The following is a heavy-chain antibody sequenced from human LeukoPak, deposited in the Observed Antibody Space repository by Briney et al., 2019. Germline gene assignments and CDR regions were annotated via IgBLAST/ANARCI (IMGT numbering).Heavy chain of an antibody. CDR3: ARDMGDAFDI. V-gene: IGHV4-59*01. CDR1: GGSISSYY. D-gene: IGHD3-10*01. CDR2: IYYSGST. J-gene: IGHJ3*02. Sequence: SETLSLTCTVSGGSISSYYWSWIRQPPGKGLEWIGYIYYSGSTNYNPSLKSRVTISVDTSKNQFSLKLSSVTAADTAVYYCARDMGDAFDIWGQGTMVTVSS.